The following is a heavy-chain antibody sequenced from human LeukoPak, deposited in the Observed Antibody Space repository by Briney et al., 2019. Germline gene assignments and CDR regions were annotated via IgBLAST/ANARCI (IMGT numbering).Heavy chain of an antibody. CDR1: GFTFSSYA. D-gene: IGHD6-6*01. V-gene: IGHV3-23*01. CDR2: ISISGENT. Sequence: GGSLRLSCAASGFTFSSYAMSWVRQAPGKGLEWVSAISISGENTYYADSVKGRFTISRDTSRNTLYLQMHSLKAEDTAVYYCARLISTSSSRFSDYWGQGTLVTVSS. J-gene: IGHJ4*02. CDR3: ARLISTSSSRFSDY.